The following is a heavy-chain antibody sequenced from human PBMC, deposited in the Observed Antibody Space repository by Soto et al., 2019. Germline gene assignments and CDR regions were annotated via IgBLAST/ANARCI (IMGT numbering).Heavy chain of an antibody. CDR1: GGSISSYY. CDR2: IYYSGST. V-gene: IGHV4-59*01. Sequence: LSETLSLTCTVSGGSISSYYWSWIRQPPGKGLEWIGYIYYSGSTNYNPSLKSRVTISVDTSKNQFSLKLSSVTAADTAVYYCARLDPYSGYEIDYWGQGTLVTVSS. CDR3: ARLDPYSGYEIDY. D-gene: IGHD5-12*01. J-gene: IGHJ4*02.